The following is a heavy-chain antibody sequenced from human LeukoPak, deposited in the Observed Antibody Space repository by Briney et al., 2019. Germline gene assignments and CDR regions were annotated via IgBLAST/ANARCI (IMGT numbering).Heavy chain of an antibody. V-gene: IGHV3-23*01. Sequence: GSLRLSCAASGFTFNNYGLTWVRQAPGKGLEWVSAMSGSSGTTYYADSVMGRFTISRDKSKNTLCLQMNSLRADDTAVYYCAELGITMIGGVWGKGTTVTISS. D-gene: IGHD3-10*02. CDR1: GFTFNNYG. CDR3: AELGITMIGGV. CDR2: MSGSSGTT. J-gene: IGHJ6*04.